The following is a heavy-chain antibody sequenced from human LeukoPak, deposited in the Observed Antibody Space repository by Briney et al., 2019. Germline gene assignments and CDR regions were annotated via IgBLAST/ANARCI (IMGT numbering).Heavy chain of an antibody. CDR1: GYTFTDYY. J-gene: IGHJ4*02. CDR3: ATGPINYYDSSGTFDY. D-gene: IGHD3-22*01. Sequence: ASVKVSCKASGYTFTDYYMHWVQQAPGKGLEWMGLVDPEDGETIYAEKFQGRVTITADTSTDTAYMELSSLRSEDTAVYYCATGPINYYDSSGTFDYWGQGTLVTVSS. V-gene: IGHV1-69-2*01. CDR2: VDPEDGET.